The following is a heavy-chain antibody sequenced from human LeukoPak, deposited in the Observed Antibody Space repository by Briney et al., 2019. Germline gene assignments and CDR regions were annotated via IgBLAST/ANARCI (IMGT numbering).Heavy chain of an antibody. D-gene: IGHD2-2*01. V-gene: IGHV4-34*01. J-gene: IGHJ6*02. Sequence: PSETLSLTCAVYGGSFSGYYWSWIRQPPGKGLEWIGEINHSGSTNYNPSLKSRVTISVDTSKNQFSLKLSSVTAADTAVYYCARSAMRLYYYYYYGMDVWGQGTTVTVSS. CDR1: GGSFSGYY. CDR3: ARSAMRLYYYYYYGMDV. CDR2: INHSGST.